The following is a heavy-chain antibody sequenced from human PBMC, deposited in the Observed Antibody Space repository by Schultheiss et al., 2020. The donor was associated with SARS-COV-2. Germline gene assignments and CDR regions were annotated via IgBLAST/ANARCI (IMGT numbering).Heavy chain of an antibody. CDR3: ARGPLLRDFWSGYYTGIFEGKNYYYYYYMDV. V-gene: IGHV1-69*06. D-gene: IGHD3-3*01. CDR2: IIPIFGTA. J-gene: IGHJ6*03. Sequence: KISCKASGGTFSSYAISWVRQAPGQGLEWMGGIIPIFGTANYAQKFQGRVTITADKSTSTAYMELSSLRSEDTAVYYCARGPLLRDFWSGYYTGIFEGKNYYYYYYMDVWGKGTTVTVSS. CDR1: GGTFSSYA.